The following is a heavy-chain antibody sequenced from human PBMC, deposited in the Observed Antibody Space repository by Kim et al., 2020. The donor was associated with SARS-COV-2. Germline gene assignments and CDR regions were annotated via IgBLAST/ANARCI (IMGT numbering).Heavy chain of an antibody. V-gene: IGHV6-1*01. D-gene: IGHD5-12*01. CDR3: ARVGVDIVATTAWFDP. Sequence: SQTLSLTCAISGDSVSSNSAAWNWIRQSPSRGLEWLGRTYYRSKWYNDYAVSVKSRITINPDTSKNQFSLQLNSVTPEDTAVYYCARVGVDIVATTAWFDPWGQGTLVTVSS. CDR1: GDSVSSNSAA. J-gene: IGHJ5*02. CDR2: TYYRSKWYN.